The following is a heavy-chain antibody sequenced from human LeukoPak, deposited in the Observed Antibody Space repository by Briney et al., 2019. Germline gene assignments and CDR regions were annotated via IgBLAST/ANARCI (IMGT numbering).Heavy chain of an antibody. V-gene: IGHV3-74*01. J-gene: IGHJ3*02. Sequence: AGGSLRLSCAASGXTFSSYWVDRVRQAPGKGLVWVSGINSDGTMTRYAESVKGRFTISRDNAKNTLYLQMNSLRAEDTAVYYCARVGSTDSPHAFDIWGQGTTVSVSS. CDR2: INSDGTMT. CDR3: ARVGSTDSPHAFDI. CDR1: GXTFSSYW. D-gene: IGHD3-22*01.